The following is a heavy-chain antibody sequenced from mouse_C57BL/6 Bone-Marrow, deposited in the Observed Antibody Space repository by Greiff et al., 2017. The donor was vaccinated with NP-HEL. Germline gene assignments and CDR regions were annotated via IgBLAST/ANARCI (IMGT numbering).Heavy chain of an antibody. CDR1: GYSITSGYY. J-gene: IGHJ2*01. CDR2: ISYDGSN. CDR3: ARSHYGSLYFDY. D-gene: IGHD1-1*01. V-gene: IGHV3-6*01. Sequence: EVQRVESGPGLVKPSQSLSLTCSVTGYSITSGYYWNWIRQFPGNKLEWMGYISYDGSNNYNPSLKNRISITRDTSKNQFFLKLNSVTTEDTATYYCARSHYGSLYFDYWGQGTTLTVSS.